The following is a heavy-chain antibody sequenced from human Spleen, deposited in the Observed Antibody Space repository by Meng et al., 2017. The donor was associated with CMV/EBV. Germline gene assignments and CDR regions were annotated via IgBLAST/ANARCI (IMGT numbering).Heavy chain of an antibody. J-gene: IGHJ4*02. CDR3: ARDGLYDNSNYHLGACYFDY. V-gene: IGHV1-69*10. CDR2: ILPILGIT. CDR1: GGTFSSYA. Sequence: SVKVSCKASGGTFSSYAISWVRQAPGQGLEWMGGILPILGITNSAQKFQGRVTITADKSTSTVYMELSSLRSEDTAVYYCARDGLYDNSNYHLGACYFDYWDQGTLVTVSS. D-gene: IGHD3-22*01.